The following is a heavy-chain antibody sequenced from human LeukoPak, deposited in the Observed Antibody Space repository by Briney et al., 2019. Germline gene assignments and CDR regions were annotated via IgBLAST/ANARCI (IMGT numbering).Heavy chain of an antibody. J-gene: IGHJ3*01. D-gene: IGHD6-13*01. CDR1: GFTVSSNE. V-gene: IGHV3-38-3*01. CDR3: AKAYLNSRAAAGNDAFDV. Sequence: GGSLRLSCAASGFTVSSNEMSWVRQAPGKGLEWVSSISGGSTYYADSRKGRFTISRDNSKNTLNLQMNSLGAEDTAIYYCAKAYLNSRAAAGNDAFDVWGQGTMITVSS. CDR2: ISGGST.